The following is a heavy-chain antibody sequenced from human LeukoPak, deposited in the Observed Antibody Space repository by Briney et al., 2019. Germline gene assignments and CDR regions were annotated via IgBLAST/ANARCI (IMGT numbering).Heavy chain of an antibody. Sequence: ASETLSLTXTVSGGSISSSSYYWGWIRQPPGKGLEWIGSIYYSGSTYYNPSLKSRVTISVDTSKNQFSLKLSSVTAADTAVYYCEGGIVVVPAAIPDAFDIWGQGTMVTVSS. CDR1: GGSISSSSYY. J-gene: IGHJ3*02. CDR3: EGGIVVVPAAIPDAFDI. CDR2: IYYSGST. D-gene: IGHD2-2*01. V-gene: IGHV4-39*01.